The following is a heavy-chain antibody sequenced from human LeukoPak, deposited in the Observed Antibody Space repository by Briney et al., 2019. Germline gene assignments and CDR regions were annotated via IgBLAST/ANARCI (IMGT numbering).Heavy chain of an antibody. CDR1: GFTFSSYW. D-gene: IGHD6-13*01. CDR3: AREGRAGTDY. J-gene: IGHJ4*02. V-gene: IGHV3-7*01. CDR2: INQDGSEK. Sequence: PAGSLRLSCAASGFTFSSYWMSWVRQAPGKGREWVAHINQDGSEKYYVDSVKGRFTISRDNAKNSLYLQMNSLRAEDTAVYYCAREGRAGTDYWGQGTLVTVSS.